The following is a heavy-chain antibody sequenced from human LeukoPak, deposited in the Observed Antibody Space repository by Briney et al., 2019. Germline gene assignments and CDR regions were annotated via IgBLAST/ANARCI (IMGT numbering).Heavy chain of an antibody. V-gene: IGHV1-2*02. CDR3: ARDRYYYDSSGYDP. D-gene: IGHD3-22*01. CDR2: INPNSGGT. CDR1: GYTFTGYY. J-gene: IGHJ5*02. Sequence: ASVNVSCKASGYTFTGYYMHWVRQAPGQGLEWMGWINPNSGGTDYAQKFQGRVTMTRDTSISTAYMELSRLRSDDTAVYYCARDRYYYDSSGYDPWGQGTLVTVSS.